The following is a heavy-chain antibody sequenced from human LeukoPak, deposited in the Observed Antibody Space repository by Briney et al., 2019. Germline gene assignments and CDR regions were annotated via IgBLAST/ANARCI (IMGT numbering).Heavy chain of an antibody. Sequence: GGSLRLSCAASGFTFSTYWMSWVRQAPGKGLEWVANIKQDGSEKYYVDSVKGRFTISRDNAKNSLYLQMNSLRAEDTAVYYCGRVGGNRSSAPTSWGKGTLVTVSS. CDR3: GRVGGNRSSAPTS. J-gene: IGHJ5*02. CDR1: GFTFSTYW. D-gene: IGHD3-16*01. CDR2: IKQDGSEK. V-gene: IGHV3-7*01.